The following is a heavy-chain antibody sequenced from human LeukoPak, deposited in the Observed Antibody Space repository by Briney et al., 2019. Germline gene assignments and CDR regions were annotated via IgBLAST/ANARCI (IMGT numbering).Heavy chain of an antibody. CDR2: INHSGST. Sequence: SETLSLTCAVYGGSFSGYYWSWIRQPPGKGLEWIGEINHSGSTNYNPSLKSRVTISVDTSKNQFSLKLSSVTAADTAVYYCARIPTMTFFDYWGQGTLVTVSS. CDR1: GGSFSGYY. D-gene: IGHD4-17*01. V-gene: IGHV4-34*01. CDR3: ARIPTMTFFDY. J-gene: IGHJ4*02.